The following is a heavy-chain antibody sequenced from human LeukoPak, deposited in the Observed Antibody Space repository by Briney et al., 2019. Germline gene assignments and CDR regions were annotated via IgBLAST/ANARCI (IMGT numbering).Heavy chain of an antibody. J-gene: IGHJ4*02. CDR2: ISGSGGST. CDR3: AKDRRVDTAMEVLDY. D-gene: IGHD5-18*01. V-gene: IGHV3-23*01. Sequence: QPGGSLRLSCAASGFTFSSYAMSWVRQAPGKGLEWVSAISGSGGSTYYADSVKGRFTISRDNSKNTLYQQMNSLRAEDTAVYYCAKDRRVDTAMEVLDYWGQGTLVTVSS. CDR1: GFTFSSYA.